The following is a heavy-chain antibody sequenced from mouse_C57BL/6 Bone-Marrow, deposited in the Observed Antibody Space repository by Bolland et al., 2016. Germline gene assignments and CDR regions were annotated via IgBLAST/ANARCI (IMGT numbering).Heavy chain of an antibody. CDR3: ARGRIYSSFFAY. D-gene: IGHD2-12*01. V-gene: IGHV1-18*01. Sequence: NQKFKGKATLTVDKSSSTAYMELRSLTSEDTAVYYCARGRIYSSFFAYWGQGTLV. J-gene: IGHJ3*01.